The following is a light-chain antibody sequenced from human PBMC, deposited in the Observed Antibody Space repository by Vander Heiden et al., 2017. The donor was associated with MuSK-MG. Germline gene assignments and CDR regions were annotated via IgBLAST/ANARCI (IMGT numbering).Light chain of an antibody. Sequence: IVLTQSPGTLSLSPGERATVPCRASQSVSSNYLVWYQQKPGQAPRLLIYAASSRATGIPDRFSGSGSGTDFTLTISRLEPEDFAVYYCQQYGSSPSTFGGGTKVEIK. J-gene: IGKJ4*01. CDR1: QSVSSNY. V-gene: IGKV3-20*01. CDR3: QQYGSSPST. CDR2: AAS.